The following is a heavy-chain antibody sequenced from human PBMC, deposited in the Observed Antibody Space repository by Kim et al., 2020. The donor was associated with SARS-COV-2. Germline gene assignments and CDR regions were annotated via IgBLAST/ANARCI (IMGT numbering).Heavy chain of an antibody. CDR2: IYHSGDT. CDR1: GGSITSSYW. Sequence: SETLSPTCAVSGGSITSSYWWTWVRQPPGKGLEWIGEIYHSGDTNYNPSLKSRVSISVDKSKNQFSLRLSSVTAADTAVYYCARSSAYTLNWFDPWGQGTLVTVSS. V-gene: IGHV4-4*02. D-gene: IGHD5-12*01. CDR3: ARSSAYTLNWFDP. J-gene: IGHJ5*02.